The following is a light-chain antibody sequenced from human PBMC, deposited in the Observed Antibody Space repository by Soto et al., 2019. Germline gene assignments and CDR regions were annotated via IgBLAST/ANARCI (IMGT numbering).Light chain of an antibody. CDR3: QQYGTSPWT. CDR1: QSVSSN. J-gene: IGKJ1*01. Sequence: IVMTQSPATLSVSPWERATLSCRASQSVSSNLAWYQQKHGQAPRLLIYGASTRATGIPARFSGSGSGTEFTLTISSLQSEDFAVYYCQQYGTSPWTFGQGTKVDIK. CDR2: GAS. V-gene: IGKV3-15*01.